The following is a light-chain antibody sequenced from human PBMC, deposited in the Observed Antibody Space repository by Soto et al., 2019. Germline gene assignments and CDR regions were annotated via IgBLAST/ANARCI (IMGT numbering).Light chain of an antibody. V-gene: IGKV3-15*01. J-gene: IGKJ4*01. CDR3: HQYNNWPLT. CDR1: QTVSRN. Sequence: EVVMTQSPATLSVSPGERATVSCRASQTVSRNVAWYQQKPGQAPRLLIYDGSTRATGTPDRFIATGSGTEFTLTISSLQSEDFALYCCHQYNNWPLTFGGGTNVEIK. CDR2: DGS.